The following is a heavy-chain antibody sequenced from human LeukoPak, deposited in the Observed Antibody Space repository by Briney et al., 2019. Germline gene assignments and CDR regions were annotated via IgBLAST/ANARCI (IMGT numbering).Heavy chain of an antibody. CDR2: ISSSSSYI. D-gene: IGHD5-18*01. CDR3: MSRPVDTDMIDY. Sequence: GGSLRLSCAASGFTFSSYSMNWVRQAPGKGLEWVSSISSSSSYIYYADSVKGRFTISRDNAKNSLYLQMNSLRAEDTAVYYCMSRPVDTDMIDYWGQGTLVTVSS. CDR1: GFTFSSYS. V-gene: IGHV3-21*01. J-gene: IGHJ4*02.